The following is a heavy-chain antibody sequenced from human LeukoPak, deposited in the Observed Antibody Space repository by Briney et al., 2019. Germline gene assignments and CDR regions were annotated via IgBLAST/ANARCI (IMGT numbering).Heavy chain of an antibody. V-gene: IGHV3-23*01. Sequence: GGSLRLSCAASGYTFSNYAMTWVRQAPGKGLEWVSGISGTGTTTYYGGSVKGRFTISRDNSKNTLFPQMRSLRAEDTAIYYCAKSRSGRTTYNFDYWGQGTPVTVSS. CDR1: GYTFSNYA. J-gene: IGHJ4*02. CDR2: ISGTGTTT. CDR3: AKSRSGRTTYNFDY. D-gene: IGHD3-10*01.